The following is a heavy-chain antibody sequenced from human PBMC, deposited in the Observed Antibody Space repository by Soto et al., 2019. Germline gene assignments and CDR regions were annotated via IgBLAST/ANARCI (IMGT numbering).Heavy chain of an antibody. J-gene: IGHJ4*02. CDR2: IYSGGST. V-gene: IGHV3-66*01. D-gene: IGHD4-17*01. CDR3: ARYHGDRYFDY. CDR1: GFTVSSNY. Sequence: GGSLRLSCAASGFTVSSNYMSWVRQAPGKGLEWVSVIYSGGSTYYADSVKGRFTISRDNSKNTLYLQMNSLRAEDTAVYYCARYHGDRYFDYWGQGTLVTVSS.